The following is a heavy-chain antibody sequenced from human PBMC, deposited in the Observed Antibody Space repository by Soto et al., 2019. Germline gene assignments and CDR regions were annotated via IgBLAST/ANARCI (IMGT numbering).Heavy chain of an antibody. V-gene: IGHV3-23*01. CDR2: ISGSGGST. J-gene: IGHJ6*02. CDR3: ATEYYYGSGSNYYYYYGMDV. Sequence: GGSLRLSCAASGFTFTSYAMSWVRQAPGEGLEWVSAISGSGGSTYYADSVKGRFTISRDNSKNTLYLQMNSLRAEDTAVYYCATEYYYGSGSNYYYYYGMDVWGQGTTVTVSS. CDR1: GFTFTSYA. D-gene: IGHD3-10*01.